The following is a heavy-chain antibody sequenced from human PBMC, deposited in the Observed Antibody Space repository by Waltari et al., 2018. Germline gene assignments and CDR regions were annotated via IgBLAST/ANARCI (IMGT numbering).Heavy chain of an antibody. Sequence: QVQLMQSGAEVKKPGASVKVSCKASGYTFIDHYMYWVRQAPGQGLEWMGWSNPNTGATSDAKNFQGRVTMTRDTSINTIYMELTNLRSDDTAVYFCARDGGTKARGWFDPWGQGSLVTVSS. CDR1: GYTFIDHY. CDR3: ARDGGTKARGWFDP. D-gene: IGHD1-7*01. V-gene: IGHV1-2*02. J-gene: IGHJ5*02. CDR2: SNPNTGAT.